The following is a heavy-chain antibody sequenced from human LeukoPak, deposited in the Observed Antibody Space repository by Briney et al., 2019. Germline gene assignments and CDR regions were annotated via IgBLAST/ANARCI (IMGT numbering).Heavy chain of an antibody. CDR2: INPSGGST. CDR3: ARSRYYYDSSGYYYVGGTGFDY. J-gene: IGHJ4*02. D-gene: IGHD3-22*01. V-gene: IGHV1-46*01. CDR1: GYTFTSYY. Sequence: ASVTVSCTASGYTFTSYYMHWVRQAPGQGLEWMGIINPSGGSTSYAQKFQGRVTMTRDMSTSTVYMELSSLRSEDTAVYYCARSRYYYDSSGYYYVGGTGFDYWGQGTLVTVSS.